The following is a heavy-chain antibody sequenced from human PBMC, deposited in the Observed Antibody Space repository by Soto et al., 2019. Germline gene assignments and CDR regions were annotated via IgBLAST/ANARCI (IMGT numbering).Heavy chain of an antibody. CDR1: GFTFSPYS. CDR3: ARDDCSSTSCSLDY. CDR2: TGSRSSTT. J-gene: IGHJ4*02. Sequence: LRLSCAASGFTFSPYSMNWVRQAPGKGLEWVSYTGSRSSTTYYADSVKGRFTISRDNAKNSLYLQMNSLRDEDTAVYYCARDDCSSTSCSLDYWGQGTLVTVSS. V-gene: IGHV3-48*02. D-gene: IGHD2-2*01.